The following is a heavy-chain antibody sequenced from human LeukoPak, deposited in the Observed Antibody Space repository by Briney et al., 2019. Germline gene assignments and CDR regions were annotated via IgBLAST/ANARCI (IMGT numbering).Heavy chain of an antibody. Sequence: SETLSLTCTVSGGSISSYYWSWIRQPPGKRLEWIGYIYYSGSTNYNPSLKSRVTISVDTSKNQFSLKLSSVTAADTAVYYCARVKWFGELSRYYYYYGMDVWGQGTTVTVSS. D-gene: IGHD3-10*01. CDR2: IYYSGST. CDR1: GGSISSYY. J-gene: IGHJ6*02. CDR3: ARVKWFGELSRYYYYYGMDV. V-gene: IGHV4-59*01.